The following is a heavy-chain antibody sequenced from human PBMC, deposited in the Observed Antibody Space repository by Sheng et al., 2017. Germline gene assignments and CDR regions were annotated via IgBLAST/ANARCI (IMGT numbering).Heavy chain of an antibody. D-gene: IGHD1-26*01. CDR3: AREMSGSYSGYDY. V-gene: IGHV3-66*01. CDR2: LYSGGRT. J-gene: IGHJ4*02. CDR1: GFTVTSTH. Sequence: EVQLAESGGDLVQPGGSLRLSCAASGFTVTSTHMNWVRQAPGKGLEWISVLYSGGRTDYANSVKGRFTVSRDNSKNVVFLQLNNLRAEDTAVYYCAREMSGSYSGYDYWGQEPVVDRL.